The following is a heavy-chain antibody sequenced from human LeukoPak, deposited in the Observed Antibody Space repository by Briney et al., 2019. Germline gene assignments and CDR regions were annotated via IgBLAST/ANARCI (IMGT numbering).Heavy chain of an antibody. D-gene: IGHD3-10*01. Sequence: GESLKISCKGSGYAFTNYWIGWVRQMPGKGLEWMGVVYPGDSDSDTKYSPSFQGQVTISADKSITTAYLQWSSLKASDTAIYYCAWRDYYGSGSYWGAFDYWGQGTLVTVSS. V-gene: IGHV5-51*01. J-gene: IGHJ4*02. CDR3: AWRDYYGSGSYWGAFDY. CDR1: GYAFTNYW. CDR2: VYPGDSDSDT.